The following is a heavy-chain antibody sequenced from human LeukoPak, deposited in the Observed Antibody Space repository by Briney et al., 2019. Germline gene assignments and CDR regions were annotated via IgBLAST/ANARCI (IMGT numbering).Heavy chain of an antibody. D-gene: IGHD3-22*01. CDR1: GYTFTSYY. Sequence: ASVKVSCKASGYTFTSYYMHWVRQAPGQGLEWMGIINPSGGSTSYAQKFQGRVTMTRDMSTSTVYMELSSLRSEDTAVYYCARTYYYDSSGGGDMDVWGKGSMVTVSS. CDR3: ARTYYYDSSGGGDMDV. CDR2: INPSGGST. V-gene: IGHV1-46*01. J-gene: IGHJ6*03.